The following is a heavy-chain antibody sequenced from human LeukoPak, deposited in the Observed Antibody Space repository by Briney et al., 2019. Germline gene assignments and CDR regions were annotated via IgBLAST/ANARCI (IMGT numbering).Heavy chain of an antibody. CDR2: IYTDGSYT. D-gene: IGHD2-2*01. CDR1: GFTFSSYW. V-gene: IGHV3-74*01. Sequence: GGSLRLSCAASGFTFSSYWMHWVRQAPGRGLVWVSRIYTDGSYTNYADSVKGRFTISRDNAKNSLYLQMNSLRDEDTAVYYCARRNNGVVPAGIGYYFDYWGQGTLVTVSS. CDR3: ARRNNGVVPAGIGYYFDY. J-gene: IGHJ4*02.